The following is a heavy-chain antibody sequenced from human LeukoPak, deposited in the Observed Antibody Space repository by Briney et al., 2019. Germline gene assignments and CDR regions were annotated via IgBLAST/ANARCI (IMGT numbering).Heavy chain of an antibody. CDR1: GGTFSSYA. Sequence: SVKVSCKASGGTFSSYAISWVRQAPGQGLEWMGGIIPIFGTANYAQKFQGRVTITADKSTSTAYMELSRLRSDDTAVYYCARDYGIAAAGPFYAFDIWGQGTMVTVSS. CDR3: ARDYGIAAAGPFYAFDI. D-gene: IGHD6-13*01. J-gene: IGHJ3*02. CDR2: IIPIFGTA. V-gene: IGHV1-69*06.